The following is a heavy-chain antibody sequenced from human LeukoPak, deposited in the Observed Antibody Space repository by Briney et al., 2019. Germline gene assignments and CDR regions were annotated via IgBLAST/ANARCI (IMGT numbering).Heavy chain of an antibody. D-gene: IGHD6-13*01. CDR3: ARAHPGDSWLPSDY. J-gene: IGHJ4*02. V-gene: IGHV1-18*01. Sequence: ASVKVSCKASGYTFTSYGISWVRQAPGQGLEWMGWISAYNGNTNYAQKLQGRVTMTRDTSISTAYMELSRLRSDDTAVYFCARAHPGDSWLPSDYWGQGTLVTVSS. CDR1: GYTFTSYG. CDR2: ISAYNGNT.